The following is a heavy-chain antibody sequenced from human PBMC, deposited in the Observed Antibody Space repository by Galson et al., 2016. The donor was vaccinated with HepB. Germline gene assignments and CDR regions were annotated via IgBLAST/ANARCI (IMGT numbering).Heavy chain of an antibody. CDR3: ARDYYGSGSYYPDY. J-gene: IGHJ4*02. V-gene: IGHV1-18*01. CDR1: GYIFANYG. CDR2: TSGNNDNT. D-gene: IGHD3-10*01. Sequence: SVKVSCKASGYIFANYGVSWVRQAPGQGPEWMGWTSGNNDNTKYAQSLQGRVAMTTDTSTSTAYMELRSLRSDETAIYYCARDYYGSGSYYPDYWGQGTLVTVSS.